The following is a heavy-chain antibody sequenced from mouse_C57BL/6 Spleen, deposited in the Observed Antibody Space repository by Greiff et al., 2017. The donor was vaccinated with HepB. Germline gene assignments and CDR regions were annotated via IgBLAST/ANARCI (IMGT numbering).Heavy chain of an antibody. CDR1: GYTFTNYW. J-gene: IGHJ4*01. CDR3: ARGGNPYAMDY. Sequence: VQLQQSGAELVRPGTSVKMSCKASGYTFTNYWIGWAKQRPGHGLEWIGDIYPGGGYTNYNEKFKGKATLTADTSSSTAYMQFSSLTSEDSAIYYCARGGNPYAMDYWGQGTSVTVSS. CDR2: IYPGGGYT. D-gene: IGHD2-1*01. V-gene: IGHV1-63*01.